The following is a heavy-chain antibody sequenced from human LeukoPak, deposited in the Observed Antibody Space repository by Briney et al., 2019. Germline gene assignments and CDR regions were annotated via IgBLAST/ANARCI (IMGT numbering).Heavy chain of an antibody. J-gene: IGHJ4*02. CDR2: ISWDGGST. Sequence: GGSLRLSCAASGFTFDDYTMHWVRQAPGKGLEWVSLISWDGGSTYYADSVKGRFTISRDNSKNSLYLQMNSLRTEDTALYYCAKGYSSGRRGAEYYFDYWGQGTLVTVSS. D-gene: IGHD3-22*01. CDR1: GFTFDDYT. CDR3: AKGYSSGRRGAEYYFDY. V-gene: IGHV3-43*01.